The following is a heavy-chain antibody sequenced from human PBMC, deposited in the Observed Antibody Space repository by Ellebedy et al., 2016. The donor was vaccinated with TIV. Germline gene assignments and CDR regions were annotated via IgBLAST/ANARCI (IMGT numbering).Heavy chain of an antibody. CDR1: GDFINNGDYY. CDR2: MSSSGRT. J-gene: IGHJ4*02. V-gene: IGHV4-31*03. Sequence: SETLSLTCSVSGDFINNGDYYWNWVRQVAGRGLEWIGYMSSSGRTNQNPSLRSRVTVSVDTSKSQFSLKLYSVTAADTAVYYCTRLPTVGGRYGFSDSWGQGALVTVSS. D-gene: IGHD5-24*01. CDR3: TRLPTVGGRYGFSDS.